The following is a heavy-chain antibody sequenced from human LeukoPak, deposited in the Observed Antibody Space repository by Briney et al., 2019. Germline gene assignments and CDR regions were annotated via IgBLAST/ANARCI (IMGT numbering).Heavy chain of an antibody. Sequence: GGSLRLSCAASGFTFSSYGMNWVRQAPGKGLEWVSSISSSSSYIYYADSVKGRFTISRDNAKNSLYLQMNSLRAEDTAVYYCARDRGYSYGYGYDYWGQGTLVTVSS. V-gene: IGHV3-21*01. CDR3: ARDRGYSYGYGYDY. D-gene: IGHD5-18*01. J-gene: IGHJ4*02. CDR2: ISSSSSYI. CDR1: GFTFSSYG.